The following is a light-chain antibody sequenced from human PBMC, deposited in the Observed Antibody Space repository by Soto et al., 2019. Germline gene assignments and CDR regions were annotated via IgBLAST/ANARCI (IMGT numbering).Light chain of an antibody. J-gene: IGKJ3*01. CDR2: GAS. Sequence: EIVLTQSPGTLSLSPGERATLSCRASQSVRSSYLAWYQQKPGQAPRLLIYGASSRATGIPDRFSGSGSGTDFTLTISRLEPEDFAMYYCQQYGNSPGFTFGPGTKVDIK. CDR3: QQYGNSPGFT. V-gene: IGKV3-20*01. CDR1: QSVRSSY.